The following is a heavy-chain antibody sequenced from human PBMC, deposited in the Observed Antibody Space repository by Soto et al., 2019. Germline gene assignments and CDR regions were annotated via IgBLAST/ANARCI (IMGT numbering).Heavy chain of an antibody. CDR2: IWYDGSNE. J-gene: IGHJ4*02. V-gene: IGHV3-33*01. CDR1: GFTLNNYG. Sequence: QVPLVESGGGVVQPGGSLRLSCAASGFTLNNYGLHWVRQAPGKGLEWVAMIWYDGSNEYYADSVKGRFTISRDNSKNTLYLQMNSLRVEYTAVYYCARDQRERYYDRPSYYWGQRALVTGSS. D-gene: IGHD3-22*01. CDR3: ARDQRERYYDRPSYY.